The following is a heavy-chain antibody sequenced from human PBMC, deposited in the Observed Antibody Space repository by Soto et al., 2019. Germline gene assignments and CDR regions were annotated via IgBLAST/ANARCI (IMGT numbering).Heavy chain of an antibody. Sequence: ASVKVSCKASGYTFTSYAISWVRQAPGQGLEWMGWISAYNGNTNYAQKLQGRVTMTTDTSTSTAYMELRSLRSEDTAVYYCARDGQQLEEGSLDVWGQGTTVTVSS. V-gene: IGHV1-18*01. CDR3: ARDGQQLEEGSLDV. CDR1: GYTFTSYA. J-gene: IGHJ6*02. D-gene: IGHD6-13*01. CDR2: ISAYNGNT.